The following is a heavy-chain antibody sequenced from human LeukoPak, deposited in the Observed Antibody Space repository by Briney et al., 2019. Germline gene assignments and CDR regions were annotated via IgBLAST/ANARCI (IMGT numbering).Heavy chain of an antibody. V-gene: IGHV3-48*01. Sequence: GGSLRLSCAASGFTFSSYSMTWVRLAPGRGVEWVSDISSSSDTIYYADSVKGRFTISRDNARNSLFLQMDCLRTGDTAVYYCARDRAGVNRYFDYWGQGTLVTVSS. CDR2: ISSSSDTI. J-gene: IGHJ4*02. CDR3: ARDRAGVNRYFDY. CDR1: GFTFSSYS. D-gene: IGHD3-10*01.